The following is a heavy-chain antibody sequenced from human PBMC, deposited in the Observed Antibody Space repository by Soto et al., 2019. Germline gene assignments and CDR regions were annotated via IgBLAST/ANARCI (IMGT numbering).Heavy chain of an antibody. CDR3: AKDFVTMHAAIVDY. CDR2: ISGSGGST. D-gene: IGHD3-3*01. CDR1: GFTFSSYA. Sequence: GGSLRLSCAASGFTFSSYAMSWVRQAPGKGLEWGSGISGSGGSTYYADSVKGRFTISRDNSKNTLYLQMNSLRAEDTAVYYCAKDFVTMHAAIVDYWGKGTLVTVSS. J-gene: IGHJ4*02. V-gene: IGHV3-23*01.